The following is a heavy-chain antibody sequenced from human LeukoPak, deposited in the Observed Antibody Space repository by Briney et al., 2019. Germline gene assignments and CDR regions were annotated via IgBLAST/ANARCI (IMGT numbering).Heavy chain of an antibody. V-gene: IGHV3-30*03. D-gene: IGHD6-13*01. CDR1: GFTFSTYG. CDR3: ARDGSYSSSWYFDY. Sequence: GGSLRLSCTASGFTFSTYGMHWVRQAPGKGLEWVTLISYDGSTKYYSDSVKGRFTLSRDNAKNSLYLQMNSLRAEDTAVYYCARDGSYSSSWYFDYWGQGTLVTVSS. CDR2: ISYDGSTK. J-gene: IGHJ4*02.